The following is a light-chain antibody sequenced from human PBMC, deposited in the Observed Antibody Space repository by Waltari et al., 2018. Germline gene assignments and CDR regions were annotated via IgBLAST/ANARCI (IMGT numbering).Light chain of an antibody. Sequence: EIVLTQSPGTLSLSPGERATLSCRASQSVTSISFTWYQQKLGQAPRLLIYVTSSRATGIPDRCSGSGSGTYLPLTISRREPEDFAVYDWEQYDGGVVTFGGGTKV. CDR1: QSVTSIS. CDR3: EQYDGGVVT. CDR2: VTS. J-gene: IGKJ4*01. V-gene: IGKV3-20*01.